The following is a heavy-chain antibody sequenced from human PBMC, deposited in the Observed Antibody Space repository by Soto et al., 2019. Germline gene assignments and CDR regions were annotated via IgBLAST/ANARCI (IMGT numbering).Heavy chain of an antibody. D-gene: IGHD2-2*01. J-gene: IGHJ3*02. CDR3: ARGSRGYCSSTSCYADAFDI. CDR2: INHSGGT. Sequence: PSETLSLTCAVYGGSFSGYYWSWIRQPPGKGLEWIGEINHSGGTNYNPSLKSRVTISVDTSKNQFSLKLSSVTAADTAVYYCARGSRGYCSSTSCYADAFDIWGQGTMVTVSS. CDR1: GGSFSGYY. V-gene: IGHV4-34*01.